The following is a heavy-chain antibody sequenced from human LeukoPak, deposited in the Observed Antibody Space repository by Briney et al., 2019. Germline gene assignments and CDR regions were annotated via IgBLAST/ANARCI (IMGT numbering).Heavy chain of an antibody. J-gene: IGHJ4*02. D-gene: IGHD2-2*01. Sequence: SETLSLTCTVSGASISSITYYWGWIRQPPGKGLEWIGSIYYSGSTYYTTSLKSRVTISIDTSNNHFSLQLTSVTAADTAVYYCARYHSTWGLNYWGQGTMVTVSS. CDR2: IYYSGST. CDR1: GASISSITYY. V-gene: IGHV4-39*01. CDR3: ARYHSTWGLNY.